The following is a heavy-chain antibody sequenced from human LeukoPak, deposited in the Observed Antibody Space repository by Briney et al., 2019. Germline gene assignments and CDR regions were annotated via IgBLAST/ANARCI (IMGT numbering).Heavy chain of an antibody. D-gene: IGHD3-22*01. CDR3: ARAYYYDSSCWAFDY. Sequence: SVKVSCKASGGTFSSYAISWVRQAPGQGLEWMGRIIPIFGTANYAQKFQGRVTITTDESTSTAYMELSSLRSEDTAVYYCARAYYYDSSCWAFDYRGQGNLVTVSS. CDR1: GGTFSSYA. V-gene: IGHV1-69*05. CDR2: IIPIFGTA. J-gene: IGHJ4*03.